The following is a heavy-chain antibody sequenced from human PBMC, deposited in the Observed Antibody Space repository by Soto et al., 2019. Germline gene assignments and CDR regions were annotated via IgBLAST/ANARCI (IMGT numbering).Heavy chain of an antibody. V-gene: IGHV1-69*06. CDR2: IVPLFRTT. CDR3: ARGGYSSTWSNLLDRSGLDV. J-gene: IGHJ6*02. D-gene: IGHD6-13*01. Sequence: QVQLVQSGAEAKKPGSSVKVSCKTSGGTFSSYAISWVRQAPGQGLEWMGGIVPLFRTTTYAQKFQGRVTITADTYTYTVYMELSGLRSGDTAVYYCARGGYSSTWSNLLDRSGLDVWGQGTTVTVSS. CDR1: GGTFSSYA.